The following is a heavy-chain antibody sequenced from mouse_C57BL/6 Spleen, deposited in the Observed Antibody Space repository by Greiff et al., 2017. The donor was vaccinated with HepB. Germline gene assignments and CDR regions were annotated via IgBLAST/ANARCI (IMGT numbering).Heavy chain of an antibody. J-gene: IGHJ4*01. CDR1: GYTFTSYW. Sequence: QVQLQQPGAELVKPGASVKMSCKASGYTFTSYWITWVKQRPGQGLEWIGDIYPGSGSTNYNEKFKSKATLTVDTSSSTAYMQLSSLTSEDSAVYYCASGDYDDGYAMDYWGQGTSVTVSS. CDR3: ASGDYDDGYAMDY. CDR2: IYPGSGST. V-gene: IGHV1-55*01. D-gene: IGHD2-4*01.